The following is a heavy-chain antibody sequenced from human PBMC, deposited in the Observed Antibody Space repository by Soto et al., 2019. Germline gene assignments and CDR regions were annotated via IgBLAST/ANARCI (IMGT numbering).Heavy chain of an antibody. CDR1: GYTFTGYY. D-gene: IGHD3-9*01. J-gene: IGHJ3*02. Sequence: ASVKVSCKASGYTFTGYYMHWVRQAPGQGLEWMGWINPNSGGTNYAQKFQGWVTMTRDTSISTAYMELSRLRSDDTAVYYCARASSPYYDIAFDIWGQGTMVTVSS. CDR3: ARASSPYYDIAFDI. V-gene: IGHV1-2*04. CDR2: INPNSGGT.